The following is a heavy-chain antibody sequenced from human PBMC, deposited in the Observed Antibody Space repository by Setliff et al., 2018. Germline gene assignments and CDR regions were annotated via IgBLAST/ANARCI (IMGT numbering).Heavy chain of an antibody. CDR3: ARGDIAAPRYKLRFSAFDY. CDR2: INHSGST. CDR1: GESFSESFSGYY. J-gene: IGHJ4*02. V-gene: IGHV4-34*01. Sequence: SETLSLTCAVYGESFSESFSGYYWNWIRQPPGKGLEWIGEINHSGSTNYNPSLKSRVTISVDASKNQFSLKLSSVTAADTAVYYCARGDIAAPRYKLRFSAFDYWGQGTLVTVSS. D-gene: IGHD6-13*01.